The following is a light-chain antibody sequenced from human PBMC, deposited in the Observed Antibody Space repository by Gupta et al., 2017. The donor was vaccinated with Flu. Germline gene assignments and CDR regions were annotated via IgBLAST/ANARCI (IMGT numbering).Light chain of an antibody. CDR3: QVWHSTSDPFV. V-gene: IGLV3-21*02. J-gene: IGLJ1*01. Sequence: SHVLTQPPSVSVAPGHTATITCWGKNIGGDSVHWSQQKPGQAPVFIMFYDSDRRTGIPERFSGSNSGNTATLTIXRXEAGDEXDYYCQVWHSTSDPFVFGTGTKVTVL. CDR1: NIGGDS. CDR2: YDS.